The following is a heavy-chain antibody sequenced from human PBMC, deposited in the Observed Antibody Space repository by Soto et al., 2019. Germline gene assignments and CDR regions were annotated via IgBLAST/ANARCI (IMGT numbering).Heavy chain of an antibody. D-gene: IGHD6-13*01. V-gene: IGHV1-69*13. Sequence: GASVKVSCKASGGTFSSYAISWVRQAPGQGLEWMGGIIPIFGTANYAQKFQGRVTITADESTSTAYMELSSLRSEDTAVYYCARDGRTSYSSSWLSYYYYGMDVWGQGTTVTVSS. CDR2: IIPIFGTA. CDR1: GGTFSSYA. J-gene: IGHJ6*02. CDR3: ARDGRTSYSSSWLSYYYYGMDV.